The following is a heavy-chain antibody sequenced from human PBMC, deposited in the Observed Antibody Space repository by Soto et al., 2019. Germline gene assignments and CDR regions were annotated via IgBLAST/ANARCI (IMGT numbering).Heavy chain of an antibody. CDR1: AFTFNTYD. D-gene: IGHD3-16*01. V-gene: IGHV3-23*01. J-gene: IGHJ4*02. Sequence: EVQLLESGGGLVQPGESLRLSCAASAFTFNTYDMNWVRQAPGKGLEWVSTVSGSGSNTYYTDSVKGRFTISRDNSKNELYLQMNSLRAEDPAVYYCARDAWGSKAFDYWGQGTLVTVSS. CDR2: VSGSGSNT. CDR3: ARDAWGSKAFDY.